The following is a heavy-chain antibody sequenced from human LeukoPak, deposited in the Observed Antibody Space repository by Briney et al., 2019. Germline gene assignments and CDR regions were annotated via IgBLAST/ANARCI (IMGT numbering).Heavy chain of an antibody. CDR2: IYHSGGT. J-gene: IGHJ4*02. Sequence: SETLSLTCTVSGYSISSGYYWGWIRQPPGKGLEWIGSIYHSGGTYYNPSLKSRVTISVDTSKNQFSLKLSSVTAADTAVYYCARGVVPAAIRGYFDYWGQGTLVTVSS. V-gene: IGHV4-38-2*02. CDR1: GYSISSGYY. D-gene: IGHD2-2*02. CDR3: ARGVVPAAIRGYFDY.